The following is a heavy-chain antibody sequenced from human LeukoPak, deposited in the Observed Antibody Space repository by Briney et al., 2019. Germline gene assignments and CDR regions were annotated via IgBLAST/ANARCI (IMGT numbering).Heavy chain of an antibody. CDR1: GDSMNGYY. CDR3: ARGLRWDSGNDWGPEH. J-gene: IGHJ4*02. Sequence: SETLSLACSVSGDSMNGYYWIWIRQTAGKGLEWIGRLFTGGNAECNPSLKSRVTMSVETSKSQFSLKLTSVTAADTAIYYCARGLRWDSGNDWGPEHWGQGVLVTVSS. V-gene: IGHV4-4*07. CDR2: LFTGGNA. D-gene: IGHD5-12*01.